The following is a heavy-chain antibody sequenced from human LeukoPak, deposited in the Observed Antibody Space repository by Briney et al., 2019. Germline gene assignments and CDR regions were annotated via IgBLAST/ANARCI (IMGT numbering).Heavy chain of an antibody. CDR3: TRSITIIGMWAFQI. J-gene: IGHJ3*02. Sequence: PSETLSLTCAVSGYPINSGYYWGWIRQPPGKGLEWIGSISHNENTYYTPSLKSRLTISVDTSKNYFSLKLTSVTAADTAVYYCTRSITIIGMWAFQIWGQGTMVTVSS. CDR2: ISHNENT. D-gene: IGHD3-10*01. CDR1: GYPINSGYY. V-gene: IGHV4-38-2*01.